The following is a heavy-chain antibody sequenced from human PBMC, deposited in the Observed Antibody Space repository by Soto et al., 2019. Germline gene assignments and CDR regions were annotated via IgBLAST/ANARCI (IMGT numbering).Heavy chain of an antibody. CDR3: AKDRDYGDYVGYFQH. Sequence: EVQLLESGGGLVQPGGSLRPSCAASGFTFSSYAMSWVRQAPGKGLEWVSAISGSGGSTYYADSVKGRFTISRDNSKNTLYLQMNSLRAEDTAVYYCAKDRDYGDYVGYFQHWGQGTLVTVSS. CDR2: ISGSGGST. J-gene: IGHJ1*01. V-gene: IGHV3-23*01. D-gene: IGHD4-17*01. CDR1: GFTFSSYA.